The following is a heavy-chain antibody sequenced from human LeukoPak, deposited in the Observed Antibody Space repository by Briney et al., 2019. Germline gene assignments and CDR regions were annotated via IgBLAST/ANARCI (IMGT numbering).Heavy chain of an antibody. CDR2: IYPGDSDT. Sequence: RGESLKFSCKGSGYSFTSYWNGWVRQMPGKGLEWMWIIYPGDSDTRYSPSFQGQVTISADKSISTAYLQWSSLKASDTAMYYCARGRVGDHIVVVTAIPDYWGQGTLVTVSS. D-gene: IGHD2-21*02. V-gene: IGHV5-51*01. CDR1: GYSFTSYW. CDR3: ARGRVGDHIVVVTAIPDY. J-gene: IGHJ4*02.